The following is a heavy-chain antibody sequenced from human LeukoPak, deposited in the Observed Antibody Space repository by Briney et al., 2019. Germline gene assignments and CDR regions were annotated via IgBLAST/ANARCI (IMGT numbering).Heavy chain of an antibody. Sequence: GGSLRLSCAASGFTFSSYAMSWVRQAPGEGLEWVSAISGSGGSAYYADSVKGRFTISRDNSKNTLYLQMNSLRAEDTAVYYCANLPLSGYCSSTSCYVGGFDYWGQGTLVTVSS. J-gene: IGHJ4*02. D-gene: IGHD2-2*01. CDR3: ANLPLSGYCSSTSCYVGGFDY. V-gene: IGHV3-23*01. CDR1: GFTFSSYA. CDR2: ISGSGGSA.